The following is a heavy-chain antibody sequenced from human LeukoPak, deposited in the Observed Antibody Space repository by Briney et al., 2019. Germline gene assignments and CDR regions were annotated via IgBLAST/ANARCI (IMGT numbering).Heavy chain of an antibody. Sequence: PSETLSLACAVYGGSFSGYYWSWIRQPPGKGLEWIGEINHSGSTNYNPSLKSRVTMSVDTSKNQFSLKLSSVTAADTAVYYCARVAVAGSGRSVAYFDYWGQGTLVTVSS. V-gene: IGHV4-34*01. CDR1: GGSFSGYY. CDR2: INHSGST. D-gene: IGHD6-19*01. CDR3: ARVAVAGSGRSVAYFDY. J-gene: IGHJ4*02.